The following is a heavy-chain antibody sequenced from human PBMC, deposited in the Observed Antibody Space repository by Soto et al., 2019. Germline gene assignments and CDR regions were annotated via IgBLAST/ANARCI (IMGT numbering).Heavy chain of an antibody. D-gene: IGHD3-10*01. CDR3: ARGLILWFGELSRRGGYYYYMDV. CDR1: GGSLSGYQ. CDR2: INDSGNI. J-gene: IGHJ6*03. V-gene: IGHV4-34*01. Sequence: QVQLQQWGAGLLKPSETLSLTCAVYGGSLSGYQWSWIRQTPGKGLEWIGEINDSGNINYNPSLKSRVTILLDTPRTQISLKLSAGTAADSAVYYCARGLILWFGELSRRGGYYYYMDVWGKGTTVAVSS.